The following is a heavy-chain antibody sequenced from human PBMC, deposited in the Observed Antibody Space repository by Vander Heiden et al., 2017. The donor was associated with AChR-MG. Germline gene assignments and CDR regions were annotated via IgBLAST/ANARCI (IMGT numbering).Heavy chain of an antibody. J-gene: IGHJ4*02. CDR2: MNPNSGNT. CDR1: GYTFTSYY. Sequence: QVQLVQSRAEVKKPGASVKVSCKASGYTFTSYYIKWVRQAHGQGLEWMGWMNPNSGNTGYAQKFQGRVTMTRNTSISTAYMELSSLRSEDTAVYYCARGPTGEGNYYGSGSYYRYWGQGTLVTVSS. V-gene: IGHV1-8*01. D-gene: IGHD3-10*01. CDR3: ARGPTGEGNYYGSGSYYRY.